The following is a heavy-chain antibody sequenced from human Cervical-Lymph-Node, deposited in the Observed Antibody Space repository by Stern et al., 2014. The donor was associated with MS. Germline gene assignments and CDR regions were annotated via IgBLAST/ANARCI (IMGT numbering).Heavy chain of an antibody. CDR2: ISYDGSNK. D-gene: IGHD4-11*01. Sequence: VQLVESGGGVVQPGRSLRLSCAASGFTFSPYTMHWVRQAPGQGLEWVAVISYDGSNKYYADSVKGRFTISRDNSKNTLSLQMNSLRAEDTAVYYCARAGSNYCYYGMDVWGQGTTVTVSS. J-gene: IGHJ6*02. CDR1: GFTFSPYT. CDR3: ARAGSNYCYYGMDV. V-gene: IGHV3-30-3*01.